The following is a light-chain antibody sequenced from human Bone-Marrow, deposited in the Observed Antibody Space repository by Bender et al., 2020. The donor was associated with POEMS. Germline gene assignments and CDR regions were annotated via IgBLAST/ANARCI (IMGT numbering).Light chain of an antibody. CDR1: SSNFGNNA. V-gene: IGLV1-44*01. J-gene: IGLJ3*02. Sequence: TSSNFGNNAANWYQHVPGTAPKLLIYSNNQRPSGVPDRFSASTSGTLASLAISGLHSDDEADYYCSSWDDSLNGWVFGGGTKLTVL. CDR3: SSWDDSLNGWV. CDR2: SNN.